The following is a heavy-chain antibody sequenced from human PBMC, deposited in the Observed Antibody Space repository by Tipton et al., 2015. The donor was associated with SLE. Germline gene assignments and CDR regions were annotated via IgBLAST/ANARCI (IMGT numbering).Heavy chain of an antibody. CDR2: IRSKAYGGTT. J-gene: IGHJ4*02. V-gene: IGHV3-49*04. Sequence: SLRLSCTASGFTFGDYAMSWVRQAPGKGLEWVGFIRSKAYGGTTECAASVKGRFTISRDDSRSIAYLHMNSLKTEDTAVYYCTRITRDYFDYWGQGTLVTVSS. CDR1: GFTFGDYA. D-gene: IGHD2-2*01. CDR3: TRITRDYFDY.